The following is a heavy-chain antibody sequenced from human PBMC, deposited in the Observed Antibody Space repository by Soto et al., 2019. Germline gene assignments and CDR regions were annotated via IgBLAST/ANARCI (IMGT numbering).Heavy chain of an antibody. V-gene: IGHV4-59*01. CDR2: VSSSGYT. CDR1: GGSLSTFF. J-gene: IGHJ4*02. D-gene: IGHD3-10*01. CDR3: AKESGSGSWDY. Sequence: SETLSLTCTVSGGSLSTFFWSWIRQPPGKGLDWIGYVSSSGYTKYNHSLKTRVAISLDTSKNQFSLKLNSVTAADTAVYYCAKESGSGSWDYWGQGTLVTVSS.